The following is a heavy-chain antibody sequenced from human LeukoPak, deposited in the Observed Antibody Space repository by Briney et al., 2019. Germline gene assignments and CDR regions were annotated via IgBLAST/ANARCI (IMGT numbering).Heavy chain of an antibody. D-gene: IGHD3-22*01. CDR1: GFTFTSSA. V-gene: IGHV1-58*02. J-gene: IGHJ3*02. CDR3: AGTYYYDSSGPGGDAFDI. Sequence: SVKVSCKASGFTFTSSAMQWVRQARGQRLEWIGWIVVGSGNTNYAQKFQERVTITRDMSTSTTYMERSSLRSEDTAVYYCAGTYYYDSSGPGGDAFDIWGQGTMVTVSS. CDR2: IVVGSGNT.